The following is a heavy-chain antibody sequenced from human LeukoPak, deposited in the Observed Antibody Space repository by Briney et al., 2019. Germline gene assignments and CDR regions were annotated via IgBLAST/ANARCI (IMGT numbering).Heavy chain of an antibody. D-gene: IGHD6-13*01. CDR2: TYYRSKWYN. CDR3: ARVPGYSSSWYSDY. V-gene: IGHV6-1*01. Sequence: SQTLSLTCAISGDSVPSKSAAWNWIRQSPSRGLEWLGRTYYRSKWYNDYAVSVKSRISINPDTSKNQFSLQLNSVTPEDTAVYYCARVPGYSSSWYSDYWGQGTLVTVSS. J-gene: IGHJ4*02. CDR1: GDSVPSKSAA.